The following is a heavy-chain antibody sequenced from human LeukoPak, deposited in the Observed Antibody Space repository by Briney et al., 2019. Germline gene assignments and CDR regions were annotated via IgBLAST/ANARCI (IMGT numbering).Heavy chain of an antibody. CDR3: ARSFLDQRSSWADS. CDR1: GFTFSYYW. V-gene: IGHV3-74*01. J-gene: IGHJ4*02. Sequence: GGSLRLSCAASGFTFSYYWMHWVRQAPGKGLVWVSRIDSDGTTTSHADSVKGRFTTSRDNAKNTLYLQMSSLRVEDTAVYYCARSFLDQRSSWADSWGQGTLVTISS. D-gene: IGHD6-13*01. CDR2: IDSDGTTT.